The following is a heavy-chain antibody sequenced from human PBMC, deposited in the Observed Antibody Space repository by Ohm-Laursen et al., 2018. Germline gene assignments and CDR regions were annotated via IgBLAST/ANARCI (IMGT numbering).Heavy chain of an antibody. V-gene: IGHV3-53*05. J-gene: IGHJ5*02. CDR1: AFTVSSNF. Sequence: SLRLSCAASAFTVSSNFMSWVRQAPGKRLEWVSVIYSGDSTYYADSVKGRFTISRDNSKNTLYLQMNSLRSEDTAVYYCAIYSYGWFPWGQGTLVTVSS. D-gene: IGHD5-18*01. CDR2: IYSGDST. CDR3: AIYSYGWFP.